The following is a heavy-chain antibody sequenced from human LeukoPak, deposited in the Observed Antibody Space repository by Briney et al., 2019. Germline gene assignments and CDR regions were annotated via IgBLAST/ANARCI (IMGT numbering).Heavy chain of an antibody. CDR2: INHSGST. Sequence: SDTLSLTCAVYGGSLSGYYWSWIRQPPGKGLEWIGEINHSGSTNYNPSLKSRVTISVDTSKNQFSLKLSSVTAADTAVYYCARGASSFWDYWGQGTLVTVSS. V-gene: IGHV4-34*01. J-gene: IGHJ4*02. CDR1: GGSLSGYY. CDR3: ARGASSFWDY. D-gene: IGHD6-19*01.